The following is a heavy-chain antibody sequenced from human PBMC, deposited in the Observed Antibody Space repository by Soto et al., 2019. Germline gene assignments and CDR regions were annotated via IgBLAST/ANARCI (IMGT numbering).Heavy chain of an antibody. Sequence: QVQLVQSGAEVKKPGASVKVSCKASGYTFTSYDINWVRQATGQGLEWMGWMNPNSGNTGYAQKFQGRVTMTRNTSISTAYMELSSLRSEDTPVYYCARHGGDHAARYYYYYGMDVWGQGTTVTVSS. CDR2: MNPNSGNT. CDR3: ARHGGDHAARYYYYYGMDV. CDR1: GYTFTSYD. J-gene: IGHJ6*02. V-gene: IGHV1-8*01. D-gene: IGHD2-21*02.